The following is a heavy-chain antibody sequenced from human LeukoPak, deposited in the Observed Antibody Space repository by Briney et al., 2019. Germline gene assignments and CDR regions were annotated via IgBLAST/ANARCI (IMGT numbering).Heavy chain of an antibody. J-gene: IGHJ4*02. Sequence: SETLSLTCTVSGYSISSGYYWGWIRQPPGKGLEWIGSIDHSGSTHYNPSLKSRVTISVDTSKNQFSLKLSSVTAADTAVYYCARHLPGIAVAGTAIDYWGQGTLVTVSS. CDR1: GYSISSGYY. CDR3: ARHLPGIAVAGTAIDY. V-gene: IGHV4-38-2*02. D-gene: IGHD6-19*01. CDR2: IDHSGST.